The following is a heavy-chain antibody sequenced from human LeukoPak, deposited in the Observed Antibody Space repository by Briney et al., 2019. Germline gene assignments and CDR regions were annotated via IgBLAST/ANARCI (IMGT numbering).Heavy chain of an antibody. D-gene: IGHD1-26*01. V-gene: IGHV4-59*01. Sequence: KPSETLSLTCTVSGGSISSFYWSWIRQSPGKGLEWIGYIYKSGTTNYNPSLKSRVTISVDTSKKQFSLKVNSVTAADTAVYYCARGTYSGSYSGYFDYWGQGTLVTVSS. CDR1: GGSISSFY. CDR3: ARGTYSGSYSGYFDY. CDR2: IYKSGTT. J-gene: IGHJ4*02.